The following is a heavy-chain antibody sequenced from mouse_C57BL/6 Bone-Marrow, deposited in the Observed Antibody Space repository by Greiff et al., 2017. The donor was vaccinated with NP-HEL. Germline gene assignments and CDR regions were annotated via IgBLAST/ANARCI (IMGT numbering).Heavy chain of an antibody. Sequence: EVQLVESGGDLVKPGGSLKLSCAASGFTFSSYGMSWVRQTPDKRLEWVATISSGGSYTYYPDSVKGRFTISRDNAKNTLYLQMSSLKSEDTAMYYCAARDWYFDVWGKGTTVTVSS. CDR1: GFTFSSYG. CDR2: ISSGGSYT. CDR3: AARDWYFDV. V-gene: IGHV5-6*01. J-gene: IGHJ1*03.